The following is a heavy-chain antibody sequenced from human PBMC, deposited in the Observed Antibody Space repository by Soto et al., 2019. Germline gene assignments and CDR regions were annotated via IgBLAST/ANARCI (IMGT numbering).Heavy chain of an antibody. J-gene: IGHJ4*02. V-gene: IGHV5-10-1*01. CDR1: GYSFPNNW. D-gene: IGHD2-21*01. Sequence: GESLKISCKGSGYSFPNNWITWVRQMPGKGLEWMGSIDLNDSYTRYSPSFQGHVSFSADKSINTAYLQWSSLRASDTAMYYCASHWGSLYVIRRHPCSIHFWGPGTLVTVSS. CDR2: IDLNDSYT. CDR3: ASHWGSLYVIRRHPCSIHF.